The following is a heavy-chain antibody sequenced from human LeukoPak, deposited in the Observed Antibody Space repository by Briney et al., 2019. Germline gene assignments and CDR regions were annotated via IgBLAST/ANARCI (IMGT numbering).Heavy chain of an antibody. J-gene: IGHJ4*02. Sequence: ASAKVSCKASGYTFTSYGISWVRQAPGQGLEWMGWISAYNGNTNYAQKLQGRVTMTTDTSTSTAYMELRSLRSDDTAVYYCAREGYYGSGSYYNRSPFDYWGQGTLVTVSS. CDR3: AREGYYGSGSYYNRSPFDY. V-gene: IGHV1-18*04. CDR1: GYTFTSYG. D-gene: IGHD3-10*01. CDR2: ISAYNGNT.